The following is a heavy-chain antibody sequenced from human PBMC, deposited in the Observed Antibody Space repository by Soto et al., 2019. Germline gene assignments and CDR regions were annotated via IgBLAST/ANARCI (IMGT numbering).Heavy chain of an antibody. CDR3: ASSTNVDRGHYYYYGMDV. Sequence: QVQLVQSGAEVKKPGASVKVSCKASGYTFTGYYMNWVRQAPGQGLEWMGWINPNSGGTNYAQKFQGWVTLPMDTSISTADMELSRLRSDDTAVYYCASSTNVDRGHYYYYGMDVCGQGTTVTVSS. J-gene: IGHJ6*02. D-gene: IGHD2-2*01. CDR2: INPNSGGT. CDR1: GYTFTGYY. V-gene: IGHV1-2*04.